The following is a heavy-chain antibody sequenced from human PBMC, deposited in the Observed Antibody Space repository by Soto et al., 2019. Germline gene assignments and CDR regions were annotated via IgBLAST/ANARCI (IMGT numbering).Heavy chain of an antibody. CDR1: GFSLSSLGLG. Sequence: QITLKESGPTLVKPTQTLTLTCTFSGFSLSSLGLGVGWIRQPPGKALEWLALIYWDDNKHYSPSLKSRLTITKYTPKYQLVPTTTKMDSLGASTNCCVHASMVTTFEYWGQGALVTVSS. V-gene: IGHV2-5*02. CDR2: IYWDDNK. CDR3: VHASMVTTFEY. J-gene: IGHJ4*02. D-gene: IGHD2-21*02.